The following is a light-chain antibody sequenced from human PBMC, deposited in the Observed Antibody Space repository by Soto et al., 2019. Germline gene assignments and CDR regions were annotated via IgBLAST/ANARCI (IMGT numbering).Light chain of an antibody. V-gene: IGKV1-5*01. CDR2: DAS. CDR3: QQFYSYSPRM. J-gene: IGKJ1*01. Sequence: DIQMTQSPSTLSASVGDRVTITCRASQSISSWLAWYQQKPGKAPKLLIYDASTLESGVPSRFSGSGSGTEFTLTISSLQPDDFATYYCQQFYSYSPRMFGQGTKVEI. CDR1: QSISSW.